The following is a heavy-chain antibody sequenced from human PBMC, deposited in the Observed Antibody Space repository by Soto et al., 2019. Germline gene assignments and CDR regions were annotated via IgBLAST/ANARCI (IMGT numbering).Heavy chain of an antibody. CDR1: GGSISSGGYY. V-gene: IGHV4-31*03. Sequence: KQSQTLSLPCTVSGGSISSGGYYWSWIRQHPGKGLEWIGYIYYSGSTYYNPSLKSRVTISVDTSKNQFSLKLSSVTAADTAVYYCARGRQLAYPHYFDYWGQGTLVTVSS. J-gene: IGHJ4*02. CDR3: ARGRQLAYPHYFDY. D-gene: IGHD6-13*01. CDR2: IYYSGST.